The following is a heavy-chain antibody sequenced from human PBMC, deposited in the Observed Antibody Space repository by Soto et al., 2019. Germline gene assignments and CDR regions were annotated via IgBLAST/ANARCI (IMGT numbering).Heavy chain of an antibody. CDR3: AREGAHYAPFDL. J-gene: IGHJ4*02. Sequence: QAQLVQSGAEAKQPGASVRVSCKASGYTFTDFALLWVRKAPGQGLEGMGWINVGNGNTGYSRKFQGRVTNDRDMSATTAYIEVTSLTSEDTAIYYCAREGAHYAPFDLWGQGTLVTVSS. V-gene: IGHV1-3*01. D-gene: IGHD3-16*01. CDR1: GYTFTDFA. CDR2: INVGNGNT.